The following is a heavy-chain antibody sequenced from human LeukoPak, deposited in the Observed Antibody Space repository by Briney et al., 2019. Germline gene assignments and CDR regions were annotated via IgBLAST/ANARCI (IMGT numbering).Heavy chain of an antibody. CDR2: SRNKANSYTT. D-gene: IGHD3-16*02. V-gene: IGHV3-72*01. CDR1: GFTFSDHY. CDR3: VRASSNYYSDY. J-gene: IGHJ4*02. Sequence: GGSLRLSCAASGFTFSDHYMDWVRQAPGEGLEWVGRSRNKANSYTTEYAASVKGRFTISRDDSKNSVHLQLNSLKTEDTAVYYCVRASSNYYSDYWGQGTLVTVPS.